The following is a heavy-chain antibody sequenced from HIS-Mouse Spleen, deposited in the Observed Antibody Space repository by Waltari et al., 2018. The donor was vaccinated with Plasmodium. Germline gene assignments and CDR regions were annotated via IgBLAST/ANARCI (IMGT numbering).Heavy chain of an antibody. D-gene: IGHD5-12*01. CDR1: GYTFTGYY. CDR3: AVGRWLQPRDY. CDR2: INPNSGGT. Sequence: QVQLVQSGAEVKKPGASVKVSCKASGYTFTGYYMPWVRQATGQGLEWMGWINPNSGGTNYSQNFQGRVTMTRETSNSTAYMELSRLRSDDTAVYYCAVGRWLQPRDYWGQGTLVTVSS. J-gene: IGHJ4*02. V-gene: IGHV1-2*02.